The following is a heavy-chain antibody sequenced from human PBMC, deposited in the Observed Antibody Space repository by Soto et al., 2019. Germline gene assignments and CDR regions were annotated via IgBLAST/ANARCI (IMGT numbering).Heavy chain of an antibody. Sequence: SCAASGFTFSRHWMHWVRQTPGKGPVWVSRINDDGSSTKYADSVKGRFTIARDNAKNTVFLQMSSLRAEDTAVYYCAREVIAATGTIRWFDPWGQGTLVTVS. J-gene: IGHJ5*02. V-gene: IGHV3-74*03. CDR2: INDDGSST. CDR1: GFTFSRHW. CDR3: AREVIAATGTIRWFDP. D-gene: IGHD6-25*01.